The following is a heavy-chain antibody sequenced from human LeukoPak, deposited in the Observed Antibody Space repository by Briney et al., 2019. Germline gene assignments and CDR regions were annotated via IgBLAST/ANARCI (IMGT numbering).Heavy chain of an antibody. CDR1: GFTFSSYA. CDR2: ISGSGGST. J-gene: IGHJ3*02. V-gene: IGHV3-23*01. Sequence: GGSLRLSCAASGFTFSSYAMSWVRQAPGKGPEWVSAISGSGGSTYYADSVKGRFTISRDNSKNTLYLQMNSLRAEDTAVYYCAKGSTIFGAVIRIAFDIWGQGTMVTVSS. D-gene: IGHD3-3*01. CDR3: AKGSTIFGAVIRIAFDI.